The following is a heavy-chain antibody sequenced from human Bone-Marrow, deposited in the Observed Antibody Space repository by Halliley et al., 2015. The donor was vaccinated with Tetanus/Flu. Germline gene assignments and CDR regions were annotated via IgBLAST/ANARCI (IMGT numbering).Heavy chain of an antibody. D-gene: IGHD3-9*01. V-gene: IGHV3-23*01. J-gene: IGHJ4*02. CDR2: ISGSGGST. CDR1: GFTFSSYA. Sequence: AASGFTFSSYAMSWVRQAPGKGLEWVSAISGSGGSTYYADSVKGRFTISRDNSKNTLYLQMNSLRAEDTAVYYCAKAAVSYDILTGYFESYYFDYWGQGTLVTVSS. CDR3: AKAAVSYDILTGYFESYYFDY.